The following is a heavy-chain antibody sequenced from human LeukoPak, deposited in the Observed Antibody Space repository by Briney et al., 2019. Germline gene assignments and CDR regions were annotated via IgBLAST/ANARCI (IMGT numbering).Heavy chain of an antibody. J-gene: IGHJ4*02. D-gene: IGHD1-26*01. V-gene: IGHV3-30-3*02. CDR2: ISYDGSSK. Sequence: GRSLRLSCAASGFTFSTYAIHWVRQAPGKGLEWVAVISYDGSSKFYADSVKGRFTISRDNSKNTLYLQMNSLRAEDTAVYYCAKLASFEEWELLIFDYWGQGTLVTVSS. CDR3: AKLASFEEWELLIFDY. CDR1: GFTFSTYA.